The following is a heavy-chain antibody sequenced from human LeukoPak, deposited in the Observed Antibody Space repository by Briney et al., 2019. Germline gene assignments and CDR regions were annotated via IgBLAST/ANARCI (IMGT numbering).Heavy chain of an antibody. J-gene: IGHJ4*02. V-gene: IGHV1-46*01. CDR2: INPSGGTT. CDR1: GYTFTSYY. Sequence: ASVKVSCKSSGYTFTSYYMHRVRQAPGQGLEWMGIINPSGGTTSYAQKFQGRVTMTRDTSTSTVYMELSSLRSEDTAVYYCAREEQQLGKIDYWGQGTLVTVSS. CDR3: AREEQQLGKIDY. D-gene: IGHD6-13*01.